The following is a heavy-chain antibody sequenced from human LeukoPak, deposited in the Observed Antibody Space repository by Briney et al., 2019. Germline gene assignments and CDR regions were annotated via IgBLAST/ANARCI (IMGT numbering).Heavy chain of an antibody. D-gene: IGHD5/OR15-5a*01. Sequence: PSETLSLTCTVSGVSVSSGSYFWSWIRQLPGEGPQWIGYIYHDGSTNYSPSLRSRVSISVDTSKNQFSLKLSSVTTADTAVYFCATFFDFWFGPWGQGTQVTVSS. V-gene: IGHV4-61*01. CDR2: IYHDGST. CDR1: GVSVSSGSYF. J-gene: IGHJ5*02. CDR3: ATFFDFWFGP.